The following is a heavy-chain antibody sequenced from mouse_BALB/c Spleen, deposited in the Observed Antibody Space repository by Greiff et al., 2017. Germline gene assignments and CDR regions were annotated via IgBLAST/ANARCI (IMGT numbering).Heavy chain of an antibody. CDR3: ASGWDYAMDY. J-gene: IGHJ4*01. CDR1: GYTFTSYT. CDR2: INPSSGYT. D-gene: IGHD3-3*01. V-gene: IGHV1-4*01. Sequence: QVQLQQSGAELARPGASVKMSCKASGYTFTSYTMHWVKQRPGQGLEWIGYINPSSGYTNYNQKFKDKATLTADKSSSTAYMQLSSLTSEDSAVYYCASGWDYAMDYWGQGTSVTVSS.